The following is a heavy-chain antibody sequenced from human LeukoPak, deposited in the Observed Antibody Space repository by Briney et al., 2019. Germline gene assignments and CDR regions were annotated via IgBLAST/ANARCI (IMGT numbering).Heavy chain of an antibody. D-gene: IGHD6-19*01. CDR2: IRHDGENK. J-gene: IGHJ4*02. Sequence: GGSLRLSCAASGFIFSNYGMHWVRQAPGKGLEGVAFIRHDGENKYYADSVKGRFTISRDNSKNTMDLQMNSLRGEDTAVYYRAKTESGWSGSLDYWGQGTLVTVSS. CDR1: GFIFSNYG. V-gene: IGHV3-30*02. CDR3: AKTESGWSGSLDY.